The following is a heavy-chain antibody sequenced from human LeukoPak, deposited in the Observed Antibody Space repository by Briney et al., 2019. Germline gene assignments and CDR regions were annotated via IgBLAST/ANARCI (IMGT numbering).Heavy chain of an antibody. V-gene: IGHV3-11*04. CDR1: GFTFSVYY. CDR3: ARSRSGRTDTGYFVY. J-gene: IGHJ4*02. Sequence: AGGSLRLSCAASGFTFSVYYMSWIRQAPGKGLEWVAYISSSGSTIYYADSGKGRFTISKDNGKNSLYLQMNSLRAEDTAVYYCARSRSGRTDTGYFVYWGQGTLVAVSS. D-gene: IGHD2-8*02. CDR2: ISSSGSTI.